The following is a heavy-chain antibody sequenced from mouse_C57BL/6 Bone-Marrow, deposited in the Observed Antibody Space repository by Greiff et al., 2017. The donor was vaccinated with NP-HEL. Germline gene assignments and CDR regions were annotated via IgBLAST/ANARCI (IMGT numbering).Heavy chain of an antibody. CDR1: GYAFTNYL. J-gene: IGHJ1*03. D-gene: IGHD4-1*01. CDR2: INPGSGGT. Sequence: QLKQSRAELVRPGTSVKVSCKASGYAFTNYLIEWVKQRPGQGLEWIGVINPGSGGTNYNEKFKGKATLTADKSSSTAYMQLSSLTSEDSAVYFCARGKLGPYWYFDVWGTGTTVTVSS. CDR3: ARGKLGPYWYFDV. V-gene: IGHV1-54*01.